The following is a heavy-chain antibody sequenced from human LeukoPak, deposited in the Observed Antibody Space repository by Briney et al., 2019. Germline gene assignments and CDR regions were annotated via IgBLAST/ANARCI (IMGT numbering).Heavy chain of an antibody. CDR2: IYPGDSDT. V-gene: IGHV5-51*01. CDR3: ARPPLGYSSGSPLSYFDY. J-gene: IGHJ4*02. D-gene: IGHD5-18*01. CDR1: GYSFTSYW. Sequence: GESLKISCKGSGYSFTSYWIGWVRQMPGKGLEWMGIIYPGDSDTRYSPSFQGQVTISADKSISTAYLQWSSLKASDTAMYYCARPPLGYSSGSPLSYFDYWGQGTLVTVSS.